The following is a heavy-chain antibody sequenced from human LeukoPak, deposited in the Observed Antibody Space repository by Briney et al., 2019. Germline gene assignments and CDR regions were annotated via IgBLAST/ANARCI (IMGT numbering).Heavy chain of an antibody. D-gene: IGHD3-3*01. J-gene: IGHJ4*02. CDR2: ISGSGGST. CDR3: AKTVGYDFWSGIDY. CDR1: GFTLSSYA. Sequence: GGSLRLSCAASGFTLSSYAMSWVRQAPGKGLEWVSAISGSGGSTYYADSVKGRFTISRDNSKNTLYLQMNSLRAEDTAVYYCAKTVGYDFWSGIDYWGQGTLVTVSS. V-gene: IGHV3-23*01.